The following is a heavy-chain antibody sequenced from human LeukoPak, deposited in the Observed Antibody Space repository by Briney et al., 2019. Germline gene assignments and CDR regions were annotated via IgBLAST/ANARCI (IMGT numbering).Heavy chain of an antibody. CDR2: IYYSGST. Sequence: SETLSLTCAVYGGSFSGYYWSWIRQPPGKGLEWIGSIYYSGSTYYNPSLKSRVTISVDTSKNQFSLKLSSVTAADTAVYYCARDHPEGAPLGYWGQGTLVTVSS. CDR1: GGSFSGYY. CDR3: ARDHPEGAPLGY. D-gene: IGHD1-26*01. J-gene: IGHJ4*02. V-gene: IGHV4-34*01.